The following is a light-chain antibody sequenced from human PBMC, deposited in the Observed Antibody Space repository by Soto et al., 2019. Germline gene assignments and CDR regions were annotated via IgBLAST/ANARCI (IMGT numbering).Light chain of an antibody. Sequence: SVLPQPPSVYGSPGQMVTLSCPGSSSNIGAGFDVHWYQQLPGTAPKLLVYGNSNRPSGVPDRFSGSKSGTSASLAVTGLQAEDEADYYCQSYDSSLSSYVFGTGTKVTVL. CDR1: SSNIGAGFD. J-gene: IGLJ1*01. CDR3: QSYDSSLSSYV. V-gene: IGLV1-40*01. CDR2: GNS.